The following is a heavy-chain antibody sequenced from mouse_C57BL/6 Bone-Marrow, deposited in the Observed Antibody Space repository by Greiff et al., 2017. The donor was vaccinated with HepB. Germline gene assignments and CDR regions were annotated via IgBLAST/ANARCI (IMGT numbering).Heavy chain of an antibody. CDR1: GFNIKDYY. V-gene: IGHV14-1*01. D-gene: IGHD2-5*01. CDR2: IDPEDGDT. J-gene: IGHJ2*01. CDR3: TTKRYYSNPFDY. Sequence: EVQLQQSGAELVRPGASVKLSCTASGFNIKDYYMHWVKQRPEQGLEWVGRIDPEDGDTEYAPKFQGKATMTADTSSNTAYLQLSSLTSEDTAVYYCTTKRYYSNPFDYWGQGTTLTVSS.